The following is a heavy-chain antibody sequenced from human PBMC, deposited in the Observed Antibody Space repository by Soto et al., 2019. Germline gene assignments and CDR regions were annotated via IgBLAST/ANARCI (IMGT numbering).Heavy chain of an antibody. CDR3: AREVLRFLEWPPARMDV. CDR2: IYYTGTT. CDR1: GGSIIGNNYY. V-gene: IGHV4-39*07. D-gene: IGHD3-3*01. J-gene: IGHJ6*02. Sequence: SETLSLTCSVSGGSIIGNNYYWGWIRQPPGKSLEWIGNIYYTGTTYYNPSLESRVTISVDTSKNHFSLKLSSVTAADTAVYYCAREVLRFLEWPPARMDVWGQGTTVTVSS.